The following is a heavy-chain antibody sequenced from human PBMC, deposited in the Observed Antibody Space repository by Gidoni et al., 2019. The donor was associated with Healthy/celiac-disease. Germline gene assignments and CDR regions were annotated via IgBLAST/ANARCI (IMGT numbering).Heavy chain of an antibody. CDR2: IWYDGSNK. D-gene: IGHD3-16*02. CDR1: GFTFSSYG. Sequence: QVQLVESGGGVVQPGRSLRLPCAASGFTFSSYGMPWVRQAPGKGLEGVAVIWYDGSNKYYADSVKGRFTISRDNSKNTLYLQMNSLRAEDTAVYYCARGLLGELSLSPSGYYGMDVWGQGTTVTVSS. CDR3: ARGLLGELSLSPSGYYGMDV. V-gene: IGHV3-33*01. J-gene: IGHJ6*02.